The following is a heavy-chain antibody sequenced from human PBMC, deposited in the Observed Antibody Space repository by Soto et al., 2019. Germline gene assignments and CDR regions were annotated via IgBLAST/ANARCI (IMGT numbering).Heavy chain of an antibody. CDR3: ARNQFFEWFAVPYGMDA. D-gene: IGHD3-3*01. CDR2: IYYSGST. J-gene: IGHJ6*02. CDR1: GGSISSYY. Sequence: PSETLSLTCTVSGGSISSYYWSWIRQPPGKGLEWIGYIYYSGSTNYNPSLKSRVTISVDTSKNQFSLKLSSVTAADTAVYYCARNQFFEWFAVPYGMDAWAKGPRSPSP. V-gene: IGHV4-59*01.